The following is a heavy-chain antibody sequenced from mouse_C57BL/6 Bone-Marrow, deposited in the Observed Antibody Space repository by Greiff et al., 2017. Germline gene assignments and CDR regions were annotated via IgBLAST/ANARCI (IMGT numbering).Heavy chain of an antibody. CDR3: RVDSLFAY. D-gene: IGHD6-1*01. CDR2: IRLKSDNYAT. V-gene: IGHV6-3*01. Sequence: EVQLMESGGGLVQPGGSMKLSCVASGFTFSNYWMNWVRQSPEKGLEWVAQIRLKSDNYATHYAESVKERFTISRDDSKSSVYLQMNNLRAEDTGIYYCRVDSLFAYWGQGTLVTVSA. CDR1: GFTFSNYW. J-gene: IGHJ3*01.